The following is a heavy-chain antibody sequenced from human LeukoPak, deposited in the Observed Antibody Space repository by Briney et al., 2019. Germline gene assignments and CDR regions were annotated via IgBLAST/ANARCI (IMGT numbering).Heavy chain of an antibody. J-gene: IGHJ4*02. CDR1: GFTFGDYA. Sequence: GGSLRLSCTASGFTFGDYAMSWVRQAPGKGLEWVGFIRSKAYGGTTEYAASVKGRLTISRDDSKSIAYLQMNSLKTEDTAVYYCTRGAAAGTWRFDYWGQGTLVTVSS. CDR2: IRSKAYGGTT. D-gene: IGHD6-13*01. V-gene: IGHV3-49*04. CDR3: TRGAAAGTWRFDY.